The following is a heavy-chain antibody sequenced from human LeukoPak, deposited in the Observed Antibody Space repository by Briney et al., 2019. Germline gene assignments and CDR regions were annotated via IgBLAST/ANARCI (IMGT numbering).Heavy chain of an antibody. CDR1: GYTFTTYG. V-gene: IGHV1-18*01. D-gene: IGHD5-24*01. CDR3: ARLYLPATRFDY. CDR2: IRGHNGNT. Sequence: ASVKVSCKASGYTFTTYGISWVRQAPGQGLEWMGWIRGHNGNTEYAQKFQGRVTMTTDTSTSTAYMELRSLRSDDTAVYYCARLYLPATRFDYWGQGTLVTVSS. J-gene: IGHJ4*02.